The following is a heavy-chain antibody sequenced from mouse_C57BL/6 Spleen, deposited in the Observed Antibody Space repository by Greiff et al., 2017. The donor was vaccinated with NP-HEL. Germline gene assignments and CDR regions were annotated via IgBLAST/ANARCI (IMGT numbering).Heavy chain of an antibody. V-gene: IGHV1-80*01. CDR3: ALIYFYAMDY. CDR1: GYAFSSYW. Sequence: VMLVESGAELVKPGASVKISCKASGYAFSSYWMNWVKQRPGKGLEWIGQIYPGDGDTNYNGKFKGKATLTADKSSSTAYMQLSSLTSEDSAVYFCALIYFYAMDYWGQGTSVTVSS. J-gene: IGHJ4*01. CDR2: IYPGDGDT.